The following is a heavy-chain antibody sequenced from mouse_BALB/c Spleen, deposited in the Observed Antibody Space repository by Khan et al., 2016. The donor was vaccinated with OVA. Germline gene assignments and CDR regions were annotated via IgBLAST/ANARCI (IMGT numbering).Heavy chain of an antibody. CDR3: ARVYGGDFDY. J-gene: IGHJ2*01. D-gene: IGHD1-1*01. V-gene: IGHV3-2*02. CDR1: GYSITSDYA. Sequence: EVKLEESGPGLVKPSQSLSLTCTVTGYSITSDYAWNWIRQFPGNKLEWMGYISYSGNTNYNPSLKSQISITRDTSKNQFFLQLNSVTTEDTATYYCARVYGGDFDYWGQGTTLTVSS. CDR2: ISYSGNT.